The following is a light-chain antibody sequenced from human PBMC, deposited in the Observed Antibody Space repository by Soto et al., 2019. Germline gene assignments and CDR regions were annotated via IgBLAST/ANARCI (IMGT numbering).Light chain of an antibody. Sequence: EIVLTQSPDTLPLSTGERATLSCRASQSVSSSYLAWYQQKPGQAPRLLIYGASSRATGIPARFSGSGSGTEFTLTISSLQSEDFAVYYCQQYNNWPQTFGQGTKVAIK. J-gene: IGKJ1*01. V-gene: IGKV3-15*01. CDR2: GAS. CDR1: QSVSSSY. CDR3: QQYNNWPQT.